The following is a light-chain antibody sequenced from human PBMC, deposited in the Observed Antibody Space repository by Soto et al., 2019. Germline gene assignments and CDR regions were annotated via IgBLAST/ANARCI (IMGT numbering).Light chain of an antibody. V-gene: IGKV3-20*01. CDR2: GAS. CDR1: QSVSSSY. CDR3: QQYGSSPPAYT. Sequence: EIVLTQSPGTLSLSPGERVTLSCRASQSVSSSYLAWYQQKPGQAPRLLINGASSRATGIPDRFSGSGSGTDFTLTISRLEPEDFAVYYCQQYGSSPPAYTFGQGTKLEIK. J-gene: IGKJ2*01.